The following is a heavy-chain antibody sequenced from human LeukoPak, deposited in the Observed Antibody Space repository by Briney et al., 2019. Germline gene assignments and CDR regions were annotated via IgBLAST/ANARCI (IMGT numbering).Heavy chain of an antibody. CDR1: GFTFSSYS. CDR3: ARDPGVVLLYYYYYYMDV. Sequence: PGGSLRLSCAASGFTFSSYSMNWVRQAPGKGLEWVSSISSSSSYIYYADSVKGRFTISRDNAKNSLYLQMNSLRAEDTAVYYCARDPGVVLLYYYYYYMDVWGKGTTVTVSS. J-gene: IGHJ6*03. V-gene: IGHV3-21*01. CDR2: ISSSSSYI. D-gene: IGHD3-3*01.